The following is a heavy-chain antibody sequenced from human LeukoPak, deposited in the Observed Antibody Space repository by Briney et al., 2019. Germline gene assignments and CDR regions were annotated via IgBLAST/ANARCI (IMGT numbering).Heavy chain of an antibody. D-gene: IGHD5-18*01. CDR1: GFTFSSYS. CDR3: ARPRLRYSSTPSDY. CDR2: IKQDGSEK. J-gene: IGHJ4*02. Sequence: HPGGSLRLSCAASGFTFSSYSMNWVRQAPGKGLEWVANIKQDGSEKYYVDSVKGRFTISRDNAKNSLYLQMNSLRAEDTAVYYCARPRLRYSSTPSDYWGQGTLVTVSS. V-gene: IGHV3-7*01.